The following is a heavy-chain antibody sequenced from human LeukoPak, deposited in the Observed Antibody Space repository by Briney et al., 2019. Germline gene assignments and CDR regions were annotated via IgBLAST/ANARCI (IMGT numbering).Heavy chain of an antibody. V-gene: IGHV3-21*01. CDR1: GFTFSSYS. CDR3: ARDAAYGYDRFDY. CDR2: ITRSNYI. Sequence: GGSLRLSCAASGFTFSSYSMNWVRQAPGKGLEWVSSITRSNYIYYADSVKGRFTISRDNAKNSLYLQMNSLRAEDTAVYYCARDAAYGYDRFDYWGQGTQVTVSS. D-gene: IGHD5-18*01. J-gene: IGHJ4*02.